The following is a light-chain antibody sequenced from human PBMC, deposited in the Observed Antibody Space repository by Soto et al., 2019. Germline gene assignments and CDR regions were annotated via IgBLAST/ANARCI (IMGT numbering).Light chain of an antibody. V-gene: IGKV1-5*01. CDR3: QQYDSFSVWT. CDR1: QGISGW. CDR2: DAS. J-gene: IGKJ1*01. Sequence: DLQMTQSPSTLSASVGDRVTITCRASQGISGWLAWYQQKAGKAPRLLIFDASSLMSGVPSRFSGSGYGTEFTLTINRLQPDDSATYYCQQYDSFSVWTFGQGTKVDI.